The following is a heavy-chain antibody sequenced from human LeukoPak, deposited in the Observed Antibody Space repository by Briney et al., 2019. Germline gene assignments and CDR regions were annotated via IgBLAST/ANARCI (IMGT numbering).Heavy chain of an antibody. CDR1: GGSISSYY. CDR2: IYYSGST. Sequence: ESSETLSLTCTVSGGSISSYYWSWIRQPPGKGLEWIGYIYYSGSTNYNPSLKSRVTISVDTSKNQFSLKPSSVTAADTAVYYCARASDYYDSSGYFDYWGQGTLVTVPS. J-gene: IGHJ4*02. CDR3: ARASDYYDSSGYFDY. V-gene: IGHV4-59*01. D-gene: IGHD3-22*01.